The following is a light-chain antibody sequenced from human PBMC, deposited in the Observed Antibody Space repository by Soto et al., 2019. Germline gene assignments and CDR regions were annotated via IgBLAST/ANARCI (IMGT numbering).Light chain of an antibody. Sequence: QPASVSGSPGQSITISCTGTSSDVGGYNYVSWYQQHPGKAPKLMIYGVSNRPSGVSNRFSGSKSGNTASLTISGLQAEDEADYYCSSYASSSSLRVFGGGTKVTVL. CDR2: GVS. CDR1: SSDVGGYNY. CDR3: SSYASSSSLRV. V-gene: IGLV2-14*01. J-gene: IGLJ3*02.